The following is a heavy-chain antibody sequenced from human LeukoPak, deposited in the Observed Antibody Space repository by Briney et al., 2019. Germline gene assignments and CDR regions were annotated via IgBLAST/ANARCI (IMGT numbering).Heavy chain of an antibody. V-gene: IGHV4-39*07. J-gene: IGHJ4*02. CDR3: ARERLQLRYFDWLSGYYFDY. Sequence: SETLSLTCTVSGGSLSSSSYYWGWIRQPPGKGLEWIGSIYYSGSTYYNPSLKSRVTISVDTSKNQFSLKLSSVTAADTAVYYCARERLQLRYFDWLSGYYFDYWGQGTLVTVSS. D-gene: IGHD3-9*01. CDR1: GGSLSSSSYY. CDR2: IYYSGST.